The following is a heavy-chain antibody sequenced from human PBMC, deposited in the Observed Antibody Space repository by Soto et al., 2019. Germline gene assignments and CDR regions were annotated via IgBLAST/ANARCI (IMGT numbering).Heavy chain of an antibody. Sequence: ASVKVSCKASGYTFTSYAMHWVRQAPGQRLEWMGWINAGNGNTKYSQKFQGRVTITRDTSASTAYMELSSLRSEDTAVYYCARDRGSNKYSSSFGSRSWFDPWG. D-gene: IGHD6-6*01. J-gene: IGHJ5*02. CDR3: ARDRGSNKYSSSFGSRSWFDP. CDR2: INAGNGNT. V-gene: IGHV1-3*01. CDR1: GYTFTSYA.